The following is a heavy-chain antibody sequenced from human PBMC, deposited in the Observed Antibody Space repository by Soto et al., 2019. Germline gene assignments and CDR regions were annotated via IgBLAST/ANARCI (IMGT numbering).Heavy chain of an antibody. CDR3: ARWWSGSRQGFDP. J-gene: IGHJ5*02. CDR1: GVSISSGDYY. Sequence: QVQLQESGPGLVKPSQTLSLTCTVSGVSISSGDYYWSWIRQHPGKGLEWIGYIYYSGSTYYNPALKSRGTXSXDXXKNQFSLKLSSVTAADTAVYYCARWWSGSRQGFDPWGQGTLVTVSS. V-gene: IGHV4-31*03. CDR2: IYYSGST. D-gene: IGHD3-3*01.